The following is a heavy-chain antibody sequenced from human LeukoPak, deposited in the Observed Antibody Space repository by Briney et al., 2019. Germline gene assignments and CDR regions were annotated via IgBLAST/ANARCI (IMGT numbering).Heavy chain of an antibody. CDR3: TRGPVGGFDA. J-gene: IGHJ5*02. Sequence: GGSLRISCSASGLTVSTNYLTWVRQAPGKGLEWVSVIYSGGNTYYADAVKSRFTISRDNSKNTLYLQMNSLRADDTAVYYCTRGPVGGFDAWGQGTLVTVSS. D-gene: IGHD1-26*01. CDR1: GLTVSTNY. V-gene: IGHV3-53*01. CDR2: IYSGGNT.